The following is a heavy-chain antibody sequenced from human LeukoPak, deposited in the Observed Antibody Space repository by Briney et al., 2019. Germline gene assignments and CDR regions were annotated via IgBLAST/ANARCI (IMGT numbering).Heavy chain of an antibody. CDR1: GFTFSSHA. D-gene: IGHD6-19*01. CDR2: ISGSGGST. Sequence: GGSLRLSCAASGFTFSSHAMSWVRQARGKGREWVSAISGSGGSTYYADSVKGRFTISRDNSKNTLYLQMNSLRAEDTAVYYCANSIAVAGPDDAFDIWGQGTMVTVSS. V-gene: IGHV3-23*01. CDR3: ANSIAVAGPDDAFDI. J-gene: IGHJ3*02.